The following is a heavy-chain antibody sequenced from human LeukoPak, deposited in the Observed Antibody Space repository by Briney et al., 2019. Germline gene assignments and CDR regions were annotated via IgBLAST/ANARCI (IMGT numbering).Heavy chain of an antibody. CDR2: IYYSGST. D-gene: IGHD1-26*01. J-gene: IGHJ4*02. Sequence: PSETLSLTCTVSGGSISSGDYYWSWIRQPPGKGLEWIGYIYYSGSTYYNPSLKSRVTISVDTSKNQFSLKLSSVTAADTAVYYCARELMGAADFDYWGQGTLVTVSS. CDR3: ARELMGAADFDY. CDR1: GGSISSGDYY. V-gene: IGHV4-30-4*08.